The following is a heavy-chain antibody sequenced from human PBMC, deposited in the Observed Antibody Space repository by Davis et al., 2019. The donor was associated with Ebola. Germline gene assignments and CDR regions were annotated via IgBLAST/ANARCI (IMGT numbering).Heavy chain of an antibody. Sequence: GGSLRLSCAASGFTFSSYAMSWVRQAPGKGLEWVSAISGSGGSTYYADSVKGRFTISRDNSKNIMYLQMNSLRVEDTAVYFCAKDFDSSSSAPFDYWGQGTLVTVSS. CDR1: GFTFSSYA. CDR2: ISGSGGST. J-gene: IGHJ4*02. V-gene: IGHV3-23*01. D-gene: IGHD6-6*01. CDR3: AKDFDSSSSAPFDY.